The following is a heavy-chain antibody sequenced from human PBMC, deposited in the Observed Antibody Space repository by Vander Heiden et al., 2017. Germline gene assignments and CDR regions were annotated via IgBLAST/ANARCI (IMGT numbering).Heavy chain of an antibody. CDR1: CFRLSPYG. Sequence: QVHLVASGGGVVQPGRYLRLSCAASCFRLSPYGMHWGRQAPGKGLEWVAVISYDGNNKYYADSVKGRFTISRDNSDSTLYLQMNSLGVEDTAVYYCAKVFNGYVQSSHYFDQWGQGTLVTVSS. V-gene: IGHV3-30*18. CDR2: ISYDGNNK. D-gene: IGHD2-8*01. J-gene: IGHJ4*02. CDR3: AKVFNGYVQSSHYFDQ.